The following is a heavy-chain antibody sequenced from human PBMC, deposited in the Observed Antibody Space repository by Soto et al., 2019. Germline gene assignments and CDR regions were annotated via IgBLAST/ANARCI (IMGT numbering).Heavy chain of an antibody. Sequence: WGSLRLSCAASGFTFSSFGIHWCRHSPFKGLEWVAVISFDGSNKYYADSVKGRFTISRDNSKNTLSLQMNSLKAEDTAVYYCAKDTSKYSNNWPAYYGLDVWGQGTTVTVSS. J-gene: IGHJ6*02. V-gene: IGHV3-30*18. CDR1: GFTFSSFG. D-gene: IGHD1-1*01. CDR2: ISFDGSNK. CDR3: AKDTSKYSNNWPAYYGLDV.